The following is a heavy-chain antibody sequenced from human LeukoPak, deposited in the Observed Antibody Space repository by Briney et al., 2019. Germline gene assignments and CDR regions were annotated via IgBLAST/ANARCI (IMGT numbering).Heavy chain of an antibody. J-gene: IGHJ4*02. D-gene: IGHD1-14*01. CDR2: QWYDGSNK. V-gene: IGHV3-33*01. CDR1: GLTLSSLG. CDR3: ARDFFPSYGRGSIPETIDY. Sequence: TGGSLRLACAPYGLTLSSLGTQCVRQPPGRGLGWEVVQWYDGSNKYYGDSVKGRFTIYRDNSKNTVYLQMTRLRAEDTAVYYCARDFFPSYGRGSIPETIDYWGQGTLVTVSS.